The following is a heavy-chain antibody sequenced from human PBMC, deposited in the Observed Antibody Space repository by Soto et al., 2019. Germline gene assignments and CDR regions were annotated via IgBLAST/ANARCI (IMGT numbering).Heavy chain of an antibody. Sequence: GGSLRLSCAASGFTFNIYALHWVRQAPGKGLEWVAVISFDGTKKYYSDSVKGRFTISRDNLKNTLYLQMNNLRVEDVALYFCAREDDYGYRYIDYGLDVWGQGTTVTVSS. D-gene: IGHD4-17*01. CDR1: GFTFNIYA. CDR3: AREDDYGYRYIDYGLDV. CDR2: ISFDGTKK. J-gene: IGHJ6*02. V-gene: IGHV3-30-3*01.